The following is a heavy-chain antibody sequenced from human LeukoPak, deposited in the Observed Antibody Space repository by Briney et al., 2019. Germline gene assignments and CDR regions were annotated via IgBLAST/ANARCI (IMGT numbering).Heavy chain of an antibody. Sequence: PGGSLRLSCAASGFTFSRYAMAWVRQAPGNGLEYVSTISSNGGTIYYADSAKGRFTISRDNSKNTLYLQMSSLRVEDTAVYYCAKGSEAYCDSKSDYWGQGTLVTVSS. D-gene: IGHD3-22*01. CDR1: GFTFSRYA. J-gene: IGHJ4*02. V-gene: IGHV3-64D*09. CDR2: ISSNGGTI. CDR3: AKGSEAYCDSKSDY.